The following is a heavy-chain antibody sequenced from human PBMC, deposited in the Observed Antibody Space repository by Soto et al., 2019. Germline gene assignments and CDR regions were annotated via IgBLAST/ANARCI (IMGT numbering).Heavy chain of an antibody. CDR3: AIVRQYGDYVDH. CDR2: IHSNGNT. Sequence: QVQLQESGPGLVKPSQTLSLTCTVSGDSIRSSGFYWSWIRQHPAKGLEWIGYIHSNGNTLYDPSLHKRSTISFDRSYNQFSLKLKSVTAADTAVYFCAIVRQYGDYVDHWGQGTLVAVSA. D-gene: IGHD4-17*01. V-gene: IGHV4-31*03. J-gene: IGHJ4*02. CDR1: GDSIRSSGFY.